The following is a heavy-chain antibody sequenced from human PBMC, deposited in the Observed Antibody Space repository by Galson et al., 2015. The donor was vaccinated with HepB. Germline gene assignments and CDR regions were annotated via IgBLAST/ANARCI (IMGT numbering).Heavy chain of an antibody. CDR2: IRSSSSII. V-gene: IGHV3-48*01. Sequence: SLRLSCAASGFTFSTYGMNWVRQAPGKGLECVSYIRSSSSIIYYADSVKGRFTISRGNAKSSLYLQMNSLRAEDTAVYYCARVGYYDSNGYQHASDIWGRGTMVTVSS. D-gene: IGHD3-22*01. CDR1: GFTFSTYG. J-gene: IGHJ3*02. CDR3: ARVGYYDSNGYQHASDI.